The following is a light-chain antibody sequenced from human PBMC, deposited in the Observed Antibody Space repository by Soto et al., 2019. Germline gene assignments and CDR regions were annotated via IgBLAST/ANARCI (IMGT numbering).Light chain of an antibody. CDR3: LQDYNYPRT. J-gene: IGKJ1*01. Sequence: AIQMTQSASSLSASVGDRVTITFRASQGIRKDLGWYQQKPGKAPKLLIYEASRLQIGVPSRFSGSGSGTDFTLTISSLQPEDFAPYYCLQDYNYPRTFGQGAKVDVK. CDR2: EAS. V-gene: IGKV1-6*01. CDR1: QGIRKD.